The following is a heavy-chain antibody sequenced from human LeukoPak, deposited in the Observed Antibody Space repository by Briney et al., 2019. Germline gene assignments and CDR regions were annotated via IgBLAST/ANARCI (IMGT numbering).Heavy chain of an antibody. CDR3: AKRGVVIRVILVGFHKEAYYFDS. Sequence: PTGGSLRLSCAVSGITLSNYGMSWVRQAPGKGLEWVAGISDSGGRTNYADYVKGRFTISRDNPKNTLYLQMNSLRAEDTAVYFCAKRGVVIRVILVGFHKEAYYFDSWGQGALVTVSS. CDR1: GITLSNYG. V-gene: IGHV3-23*01. J-gene: IGHJ4*02. CDR2: ISDSGGRT. D-gene: IGHD3-22*01.